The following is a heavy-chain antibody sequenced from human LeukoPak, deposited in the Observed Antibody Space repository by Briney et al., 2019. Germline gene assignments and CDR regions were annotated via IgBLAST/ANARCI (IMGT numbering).Heavy chain of an antibody. J-gene: IGHJ4*02. CDR3: ARGRYLTTGGGAAAGFLDY. CDR2: INHSGST. Sequence: SETLSLTCGVDGGSFSGYYWNGIRQPPGRGLEWIGEINHSGSTNYKPSLKRRVTISVETSQNQFSVRLSSVTAADTAVYYCARGRYLTTGGGAAAGFLDYWGQGTLVTVSS. V-gene: IGHV4-34*01. CDR1: GGSFSGYY. D-gene: IGHD6-13*01.